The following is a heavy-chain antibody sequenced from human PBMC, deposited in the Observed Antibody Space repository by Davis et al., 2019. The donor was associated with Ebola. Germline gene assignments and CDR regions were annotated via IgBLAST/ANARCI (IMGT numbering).Heavy chain of an antibody. V-gene: IGHV1-8*01. CDR3: ARGRSSYRWFDP. CDR1: GYTFTSYD. J-gene: IGHJ5*02. CDR2: MNPKSGNT. Sequence: ASVKVSYKASGYTFTSYDINWVRQATGQGLEWMGWMNPKSGNTGYAQKFQGRVTMTRNTSISTAYMELSSLRSEDTAVYYCARGRSSYRWFDPWGQGTLVSVSS. D-gene: IGHD6-13*01.